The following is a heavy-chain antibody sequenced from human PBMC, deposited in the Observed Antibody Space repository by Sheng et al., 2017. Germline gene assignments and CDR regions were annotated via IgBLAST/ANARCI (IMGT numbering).Heavy chain of an antibody. Sequence: QVQLVESGGGVVQPGRSLRLSCAASGFTFSSYAMHWVRQAPGKGLEWVAVISYDGSNKYYADSVKGRFTISRDNSKNTLYLQMNSLRAEDTAVYYCAGQPTGGWGQGTLVTVSS. CDR2: ISYDGSNK. CDR3: AGQPTGG. CDR1: GFTFSSYA. D-gene: IGHD6-13*01. V-gene: IGHV3-30*04. J-gene: IGHJ4*02.